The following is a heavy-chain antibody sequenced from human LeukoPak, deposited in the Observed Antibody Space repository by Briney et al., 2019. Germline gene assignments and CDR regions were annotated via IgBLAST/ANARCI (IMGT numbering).Heavy chain of an antibody. CDR1: GYTFTGYY. J-gene: IGHJ4*02. V-gene: IGHV1-2*02. CDR3: ARGEMATISTYFDY. CDR2: INPNSGGT. Sequence: ASVKVSCKASGYTFTGYYMHWVRQAPGQGLEWIGWINPNSGGTNYAQKFQGRVTMTRDTSISTAYMELSRLRSDDTAVYYCARGEMATISTYFDYWGQGTLVTVSS. D-gene: IGHD5-24*01.